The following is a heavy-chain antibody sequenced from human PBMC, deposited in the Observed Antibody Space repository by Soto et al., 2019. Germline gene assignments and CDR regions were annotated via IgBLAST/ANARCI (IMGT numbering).Heavy chain of an antibody. D-gene: IGHD3-22*01. CDR2: INAGNGNT. J-gene: IGHJ4*02. Sequence: GASVKVSCKASGYTFTSYAMHWVRQAPGQRLEWMGWINAGNGNTKYSQKFQGRVTITRDTSASTAYMELSSLRSEDTAVYYCAREMRRDYDSSGYSAFDYSGQGTLVTVSS. CDR1: GYTFTSYA. CDR3: AREMRRDYDSSGYSAFDY. V-gene: IGHV1-3*01.